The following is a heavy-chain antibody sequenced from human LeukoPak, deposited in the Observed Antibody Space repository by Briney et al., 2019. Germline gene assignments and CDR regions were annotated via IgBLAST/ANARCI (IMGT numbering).Heavy chain of an antibody. D-gene: IGHD4-17*01. J-gene: IGHJ4*02. CDR3: ARDYADYVGYFFFDY. CDR1: GFTFNNYA. Sequence: GGSLRPSCAASGFTFNNYAMNWVRQAPGKGLEWVSSISGGGETTYYADSAKGRFTISRDNSQNTLYLQMNSLRAEDTAVYYCARDYADYVGYFFFDYWGQGTLVTVSS. V-gene: IGHV3-23*01. CDR2: ISGGGETT.